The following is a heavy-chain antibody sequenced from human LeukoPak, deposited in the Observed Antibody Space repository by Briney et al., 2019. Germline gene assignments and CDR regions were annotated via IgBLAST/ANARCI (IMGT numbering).Heavy chain of an antibody. V-gene: IGHV3-21*01. D-gene: IGHD5-18*01. CDR3: ARDRPSRRPGMVVDY. J-gene: IGHJ4*02. CDR2: ISSSSSYI. Sequence: GSLRLSCAASGFTFSSYSMNWVRQAPGKGLAWVSSISSSSSYIYYADSVKGRFIISRDNAKNSLYLQMNSLRAEDTAVYYCARDRPSRRPGMVVDYWGQGTLVTVSS. CDR1: GFTFSSYS.